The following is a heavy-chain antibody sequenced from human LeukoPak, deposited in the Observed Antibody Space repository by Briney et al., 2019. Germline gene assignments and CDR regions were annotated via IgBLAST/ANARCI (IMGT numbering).Heavy chain of an antibody. J-gene: IGHJ4*02. V-gene: IGHV3-7*01. D-gene: IGHD5/OR15-5a*01. Sequence: GGSLRLSCEAFEFTFSNYWMSWVRQAPGKGLEWVANINEDGSVKYYADSVKGRFTISRDNARNSVSLQMNSLRAEDTAVYHCVRDKVSGPTLLDHWGQGTLVTVSS. CDR3: VRDKVSGPTLLDH. CDR1: EFTFSNYW. CDR2: INEDGSVK.